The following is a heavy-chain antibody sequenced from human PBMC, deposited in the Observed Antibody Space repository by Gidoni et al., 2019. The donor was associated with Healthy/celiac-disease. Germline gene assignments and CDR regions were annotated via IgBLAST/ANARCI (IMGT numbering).Heavy chain of an antibody. Sequence: VKKPGASVKVSCKASGYTFTSYDMHWVRQAPGQRLEWMGWSNAGNGNTKYSQQFQGRVTITRDTSASTAYMELSSLRSEDTAVYYCARSSGQYTLPSDYWGQGTLVTVSS. V-gene: IGHV1-3*01. CDR2: SNAGNGNT. D-gene: IGHD3-22*01. J-gene: IGHJ4*02. CDR1: GYTFTSYD. CDR3: ARSSGQYTLPSDY.